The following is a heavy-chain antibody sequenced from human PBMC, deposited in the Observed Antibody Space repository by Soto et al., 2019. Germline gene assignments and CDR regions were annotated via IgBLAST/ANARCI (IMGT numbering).Heavy chain of an antibody. CDR1: GWTFSRYS. CDR2: ISSSSSTI. J-gene: IGHJ5*02. Sequence: GSLRLSGAGSGWTFSRYSMNWVRQAPGKGLEWVSYISSSSSTIYYADSVKGRFTISRDNAKNSLYLQMNSLRDEDTAVYYCARDRSGSYQGRWFDPWGQGTLVTVS. CDR3: ARDRSGSYQGRWFDP. V-gene: IGHV3-48*02. D-gene: IGHD1-26*01.